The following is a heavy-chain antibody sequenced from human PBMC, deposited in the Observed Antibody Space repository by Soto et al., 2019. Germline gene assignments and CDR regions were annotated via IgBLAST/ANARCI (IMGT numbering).Heavy chain of an antibody. V-gene: IGHV3-48*03. CDR3: ARDGRIRRPDWYFDL. J-gene: IGHJ2*01. CDR2: ISRSGSTI. CDR1: GLTFSSYE. D-gene: IGHD2-15*01. Sequence: EVQLVESGGGLVQPGGSLRLSCAASGLTFSSYEMNWVRQAPGKGLEWVSYISRSGSTIYYADSVKGRVIISRDNAKNSLYLQMNSLRAEDTAVYYCARDGRIRRPDWYFDLWGRGTLVTVSS.